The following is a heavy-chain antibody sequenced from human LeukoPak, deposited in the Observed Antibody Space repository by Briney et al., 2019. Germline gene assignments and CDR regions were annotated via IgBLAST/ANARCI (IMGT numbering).Heavy chain of an antibody. CDR3: ASTRIAAAGTVDY. CDR1: GGSIRSYY. Sequence: SETLSLTCTVSGGSIRSYYWSWIRQPPGKGLEWIGYIYYSGNTNYNPSLKSRVTISVDTSKNQFSLKLSSVTAADTAVYSCASTRIAAAGTVDYWGQGTLVTVSS. D-gene: IGHD6-13*01. V-gene: IGHV4-59*01. J-gene: IGHJ4*02. CDR2: IYYSGNT.